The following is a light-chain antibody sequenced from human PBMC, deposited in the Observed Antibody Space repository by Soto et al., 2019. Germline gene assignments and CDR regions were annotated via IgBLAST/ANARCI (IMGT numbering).Light chain of an antibody. CDR3: QQYTNYLIT. J-gene: IGKJ5*01. CDR2: KAS. V-gene: IGKV1-5*03. CDR1: QSISSC. Sequence: DIQMTQSPSTLSASVGDRVTITCRASQSISSCLAWYQQKTGKAPKLLISKASSLARGVPSRFSGSGSGTEFPLTISSLQPDDFATYYCQQYTNYLITFGQGTRLEI.